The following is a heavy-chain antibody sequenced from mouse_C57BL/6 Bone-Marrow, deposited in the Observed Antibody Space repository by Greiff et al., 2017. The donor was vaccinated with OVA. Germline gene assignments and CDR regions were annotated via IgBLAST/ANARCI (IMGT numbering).Heavy chain of an antibody. CDR3: ARDWYFDV. CDR2: IWSGGST. CDR1: GFSLTSYG. V-gene: IGHV2-2*01. J-gene: IGHJ1*03. Sequence: VQLQESGPGLVQPSQCLSITCTASGFSLTSYGVHWVRQSPGQGLEWLGVIWSGGSTDYNAAFISRLSISKDNSKCQVFFKMNSLQADDTAIYYCARDWYFDVWGTGTTVTVSS.